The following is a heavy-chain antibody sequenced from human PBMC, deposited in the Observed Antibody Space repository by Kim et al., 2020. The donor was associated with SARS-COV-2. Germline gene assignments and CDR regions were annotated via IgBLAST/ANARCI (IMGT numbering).Heavy chain of an antibody. Sequence: ASVKVSCKASGYTFTSYAMNWVRQAPGQGLEWMGWINTNTGNPTYAQGFTGRFVFSLDTSVSTAYLQISSLKAEDTAVYYCATLDDYGDYVDPTAPFDYWGQGTLVTVSS. CDR1: GYTFTSYA. CDR3: ATLDDYGDYVDPTAPFDY. CDR2: INTNTGNP. V-gene: IGHV7-4-1*02. D-gene: IGHD4-17*01. J-gene: IGHJ4*02.